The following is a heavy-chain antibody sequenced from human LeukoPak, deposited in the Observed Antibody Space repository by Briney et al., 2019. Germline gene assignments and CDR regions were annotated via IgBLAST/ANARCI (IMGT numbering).Heavy chain of an antibody. CDR2: ISYDGSNK. CDR1: GFTFSSYA. CDR3: ARVLRYCSGGNCYSGGLGYMDV. J-gene: IGHJ6*03. V-gene: IGHV3-30*04. D-gene: IGHD2-15*01. Sequence: GGSLRLSCAASGFTFSSYAMHWVRQAPGKGLEWVAVISYDGSNKYYADSVKGRFTISRDNSKNTLYLQMNSLSAEDTAVYYCARVLRYCSGGNCYSGGLGYMDVWGKGTTVTISS.